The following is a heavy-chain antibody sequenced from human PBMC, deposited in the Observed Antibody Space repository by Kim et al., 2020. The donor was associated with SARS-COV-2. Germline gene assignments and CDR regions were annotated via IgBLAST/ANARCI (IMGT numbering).Heavy chain of an antibody. CDR1: GFTFSSYA. V-gene: IGHV3-30*04. CDR2: ISYDGSNK. D-gene: IGHD3-10*01. Sequence: GGSLRLSCAASGFTFSSYAMHWVRQAPGKGLEWVAVISYDGSNKYYADSVKGRFTISRDNSKNTLYLQMNSLRAEDTAVYYCAREGVIERGAGFDYWGQGTLVTVSS. J-gene: IGHJ4*02. CDR3: AREGVIERGAGFDY.